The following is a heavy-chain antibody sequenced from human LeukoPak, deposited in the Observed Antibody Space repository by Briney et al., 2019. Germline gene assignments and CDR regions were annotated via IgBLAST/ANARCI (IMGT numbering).Heavy chain of an antibody. V-gene: IGHV4-59*01. CDR1: GGSISSYY. CDR2: IHYSGST. D-gene: IGHD3-22*01. Sequence: SETLSLTCTVSGGSISSYYWSWIRQPPGKGLEWIGYIHYSGSTNYNPSLKSRVTISVDTSKNQFSLKLSSVTAADTAVYYCARDTSTLTYYYDSSGYYRGAFDIWGQGTMVTVSS. CDR3: ARDTSTLTYYYDSSGYYRGAFDI. J-gene: IGHJ3*02.